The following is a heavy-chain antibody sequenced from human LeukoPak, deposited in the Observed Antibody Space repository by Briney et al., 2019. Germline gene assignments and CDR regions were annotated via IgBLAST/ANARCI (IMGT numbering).Heavy chain of an antibody. CDR3: AKDALPYYYGSGSYFDY. V-gene: IGHV3-30*02. D-gene: IGHD3-10*01. CDR2: IRYDGSNK. Sequence: GGSLRLSCAASGFTFSSYGMHWVRQAPGKGLEWVAFIRYDGSNKYYAESVKGRFTISRDSSKNMLFLQMNSLRAEDTAVYYCAKDALPYYYGSGSYFDYWGQGTLVTGYS. CDR1: GFTFSSYG. J-gene: IGHJ4*02.